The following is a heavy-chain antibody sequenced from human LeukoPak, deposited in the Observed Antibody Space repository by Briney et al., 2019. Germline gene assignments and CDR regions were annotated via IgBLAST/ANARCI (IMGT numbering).Heavy chain of an antibody. CDR1: GFTFSSYW. Sequence: GGSLRLSCAASGFTFSSYWMSWVRQAPGKGLEWVANIKQDGSEKYYVDSVKGRFTISRDNAKNSLYLQMNSLRAEDTAVYYCARAGAAVGSGYYSLHAFDIWGQGTMVTVSS. J-gene: IGHJ3*02. CDR2: IKQDGSEK. D-gene: IGHD3-3*01. V-gene: IGHV3-7*01. CDR3: ARAGAAVGSGYYSLHAFDI.